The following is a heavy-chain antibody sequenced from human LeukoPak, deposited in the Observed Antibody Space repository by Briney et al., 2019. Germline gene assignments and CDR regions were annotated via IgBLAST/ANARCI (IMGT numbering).Heavy chain of an antibody. V-gene: IGHV3-53*01. J-gene: IGHJ3*02. CDR1: GFTFSSYS. Sequence: GGSLRLSCAASGFTFSSYSMNWVRQAPGKGLEWVSVIYSGGSTYYADSVKGRFTISRDNSKNTLYLQMNSLRAEDTAVYYCARGRAGYAFDIWGQGTMVTVSS. D-gene: IGHD6-13*01. CDR3: ARGRAGYAFDI. CDR2: IYSGGST.